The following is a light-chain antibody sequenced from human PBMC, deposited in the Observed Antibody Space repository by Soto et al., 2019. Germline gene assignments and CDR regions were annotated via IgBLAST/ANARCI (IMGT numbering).Light chain of an antibody. CDR3: QKYDSAPFT. J-gene: IGKJ3*01. CDR2: GAS. Sequence: DIQMTQSPSSLSASVGDRVSITCRASQGISNYLVWYQQKPGKVPKVLIYGASTLQSGVPSRFSGSGSGTDFTLTISSLQPEDVATYYCQKYDSAPFTFGHGTKVDIK. V-gene: IGKV1-27*01. CDR1: QGISNY.